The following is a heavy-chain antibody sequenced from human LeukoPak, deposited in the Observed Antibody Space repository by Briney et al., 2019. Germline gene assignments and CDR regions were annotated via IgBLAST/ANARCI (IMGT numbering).Heavy chain of an antibody. CDR3: ARDSGPGRAEYFQH. CDR2: INPNSGGT. CDR1: GYTLTELS. D-gene: IGHD3-10*01. J-gene: IGHJ1*01. V-gene: IGHV1-2*02. Sequence: GVSVKVSCKVSGYTLTELSMHWVRQAPGKGLEWMGWINPNSGGTNYAQKFQGRVTMTRDTSISTAYMELSRLRSDDTAVYYCARDSGPGRAEYFQHWGQGTLVTVSS.